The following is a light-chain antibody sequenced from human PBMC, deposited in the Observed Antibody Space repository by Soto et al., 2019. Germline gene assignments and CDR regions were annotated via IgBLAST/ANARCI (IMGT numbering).Light chain of an antibody. J-gene: IGLJ2*01. CDR3: CSYSGGASVV. CDR2: EDI. Sequence: QSALTQPASVSGSPGQSITISCTGTSSDIGRYNLVSWYQQQPGTAPKLIIYEDIERPSGVSDRFSGSKSGNTASLTISGLQTEDEADYYGCSYSGGASVVFGGGTKVTVL. V-gene: IGLV2-23*01. CDR1: SSDIGRYNL.